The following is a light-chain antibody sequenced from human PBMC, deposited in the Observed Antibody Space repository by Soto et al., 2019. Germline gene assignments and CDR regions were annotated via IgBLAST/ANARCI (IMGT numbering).Light chain of an antibody. Sequence: QSALTQPASVSGSPGQSITISCTRASSDVGGYNYVSWYQQLPGKAPNLMIYDVSNRPSGVSNRFSGSKSGNTASLTISGLQSEDEADYYCTSYTSSSSYVFGTGTKLTVL. V-gene: IGLV2-14*01. CDR3: TSYTSSSSYV. CDR2: DVS. J-gene: IGLJ1*01. CDR1: SSDVGGYNY.